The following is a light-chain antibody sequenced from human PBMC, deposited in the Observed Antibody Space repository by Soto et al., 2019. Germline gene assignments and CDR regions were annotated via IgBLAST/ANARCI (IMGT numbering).Light chain of an antibody. CDR3: QQRSNGPLFT. J-gene: IGKJ3*01. Sequence: EIVLTQSPATLSLSPGERATLSCRASQSIGSNLAWYQQKPGQAPRLLIYDASNSATGIPARFSGKGSGTGFTLTISSLEPEDFAVYYCQQRSNGPLFTFGPGTRVDIK. CDR2: DAS. CDR1: QSIGSN. V-gene: IGKV3-11*01.